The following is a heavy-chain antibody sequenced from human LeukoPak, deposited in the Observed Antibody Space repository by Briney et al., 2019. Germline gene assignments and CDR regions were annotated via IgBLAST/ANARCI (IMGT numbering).Heavy chain of an antibody. V-gene: IGHV3-13*01. D-gene: IGHD4-17*01. CDR2: IGTAGDT. CDR1: GFTFSSYD. Sequence: RGSLRLSCAASGFTFSSYDMHWVRQATGKGLEWVSAIGTAGDTYYPGSVKGRFTISRENAKNSLYLQMNSLRAGDTAVYYCARGTVTTGYYFDYWGQGTLVTVSS. CDR3: ARGTVTTGYYFDY. J-gene: IGHJ4*02.